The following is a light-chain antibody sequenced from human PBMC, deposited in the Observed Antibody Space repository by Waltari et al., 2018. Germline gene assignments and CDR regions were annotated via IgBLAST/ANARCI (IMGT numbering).Light chain of an antibody. V-gene: IGKV2D-29*01. J-gene: IGKJ1*01. CDR2: EVS. Sequence: DILLTQSPLSLSFTPGQPASISCKSSQSLLHSDGRTYLYWYLQKPGQPPQLLIHEVSNRFSGAPDRFSGSGSVTDFTRKISRVETEDVGLYYCMQSIQLPRTFGQGTKVEIK. CDR1: QSLLHSDGRTY. CDR3: MQSIQLPRT.